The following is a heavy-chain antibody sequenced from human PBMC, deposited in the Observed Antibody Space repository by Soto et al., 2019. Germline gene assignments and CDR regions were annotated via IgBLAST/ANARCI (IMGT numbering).Heavy chain of an antibody. CDR2: INSDGSST. D-gene: IGHD4-17*01. Sequence: GGSLRLSCAASGFTFSSYWMHWVRQAPGKGLVWVSRINSDGSSTSYADSVKGRFTISRDNAKNTLYLQMNSLRAEDTAVYYCECTVTTGYYYGMDVWGQGTTVTVSS. J-gene: IGHJ6*02. V-gene: IGHV3-74*01. CDR1: GFTFSSYW. CDR3: ECTVTTGYYYGMDV.